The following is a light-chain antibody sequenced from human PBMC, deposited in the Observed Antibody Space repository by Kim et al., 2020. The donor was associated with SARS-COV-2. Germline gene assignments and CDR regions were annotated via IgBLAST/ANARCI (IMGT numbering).Light chain of an antibody. CDR3: ISSTASSTYV. CDR2: DVN. V-gene: IGLV2-14*01. J-gene: IGLJ1*01. Sequence: QSALTQPASVSGSPGQSITISCTGTSSDIGVYNHVSWYQQFPGKVPKLMIFDVNKRPSGVSDRFSGSKSGKTASLTISGLQAGDKADYYCISSTASSTYVFGSGTKVTVL. CDR1: SSDIGVYNH.